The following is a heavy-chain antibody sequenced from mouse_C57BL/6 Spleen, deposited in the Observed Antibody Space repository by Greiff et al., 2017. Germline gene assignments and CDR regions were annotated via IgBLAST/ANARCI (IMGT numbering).Heavy chain of an antibody. V-gene: IGHV1-54*01. J-gene: IGHJ1*03. D-gene: IGHD1-1*01. CDR2: INPGSGGT. Sequence: VQLQQSGAELVRPGTSVKVSCKASGYAFTNYLIEWVKQRPGQGLEWIGVINPGSGGTNYNEKFKGKATLTADKSSSTAYMQLSSLTSEDSAVYVCAREAVGANGYFDVWGTGTTVTVSS. CDR3: AREAVGANGYFDV. CDR1: GYAFTNYL.